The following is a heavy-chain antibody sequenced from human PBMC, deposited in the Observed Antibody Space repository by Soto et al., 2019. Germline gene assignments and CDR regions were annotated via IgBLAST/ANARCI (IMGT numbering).Heavy chain of an antibody. CDR2: MYYSGST. CDR1: GGSVSSGSYY. CDR3: TREQSDDNYFDP. Sequence: SETLSLTCNVSGGSVSSGSYYWSWIRQPPGKGLEWIGYMYYSGSTTYNPSLKSRVTISIDKSKNQFSLRLISVTAADTAVYYCTREQSDDNYFDPWGQGTLVTVSS. J-gene: IGHJ5*02. D-gene: IGHD6-19*01. V-gene: IGHV4-61*01.